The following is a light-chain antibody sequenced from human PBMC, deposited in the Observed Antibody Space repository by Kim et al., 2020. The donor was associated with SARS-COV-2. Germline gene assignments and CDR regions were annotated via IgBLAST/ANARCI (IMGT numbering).Light chain of an antibody. V-gene: IGKV1-5*03. CDR2: LAS. J-gene: IGKJ2*01. CDR1: ENIGTW. CDR3: QHSRRFPYS. Sequence: DIQMLQSPSTLSASVGDRVTITCRASENIGTWLAWYQQKPGRAPSLMIYLASTLESGVPSRFSGTGSGTEFSLSITSLQPDDFATYYCQHSRRFPYSFGEGTKLEI.